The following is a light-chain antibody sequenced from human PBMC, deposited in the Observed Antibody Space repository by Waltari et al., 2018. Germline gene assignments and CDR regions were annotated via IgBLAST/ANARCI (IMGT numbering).Light chain of an antibody. CDR2: DVS. CDR1: RSELGGFNY. J-gene: IGLJ2*01. V-gene: IGLV2-14*03. CDR3: SSYIDSTTLEL. Sequence: QSALTQPPSVSGSPGPSLTISCTGTRSELGGFNYFSRYQKVPGKAPRLIIYDVSFRPSGVSSRFSGSKSGNTASLTISGLQAGDEADYFCSSYIDSTTLELFGGGTSLTVL.